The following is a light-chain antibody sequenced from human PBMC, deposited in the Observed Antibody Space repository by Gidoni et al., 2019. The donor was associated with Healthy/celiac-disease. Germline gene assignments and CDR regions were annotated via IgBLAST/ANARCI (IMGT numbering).Light chain of an antibody. V-gene: IGKV1-9*01. Sequence: DIQLTQSPTLLYASVGDRVTITCRVSQGISRYLAWHQQKPGKAPKLLIYAASTFQGGVPSGFRGSGSGTEFPLTICSLQPEDFATYSCQQLSSSPLTFGPXTKVDIK. CDR2: AAS. J-gene: IGKJ3*01. CDR3: QQLSSSPLT. CDR1: QGISRY.